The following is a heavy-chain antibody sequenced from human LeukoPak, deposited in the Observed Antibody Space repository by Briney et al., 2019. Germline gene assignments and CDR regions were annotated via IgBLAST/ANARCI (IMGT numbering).Heavy chain of an antibody. CDR1: GYSFISYW. V-gene: IGHV5-51*01. J-gene: IGHJ4*02. Sequence: GESLKISCTGSGYSFISYWIAWVRQMPGRGLEWMGAIYPGDSRTTYSQSFQGQVTVSVDKSIKTAYLQWNSLTASDTAIYYCARHLSSISSCPNYWGQGTLVTVSS. D-gene: IGHD2-2*01. CDR2: IYPGDSRT. CDR3: ARHLSSISSCPNY.